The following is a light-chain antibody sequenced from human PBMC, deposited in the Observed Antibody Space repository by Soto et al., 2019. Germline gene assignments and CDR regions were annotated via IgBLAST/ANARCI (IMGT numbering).Light chain of an antibody. CDR2: EDI. J-gene: IGLJ2*01. Sequence: QSALTQPASVSASPGQSITISCTGTSSDVGKYNLVSWYQQHPGKAPKLMIYEDIERPSGVSNRFSGSKSGNTASLTISGLQTEEEADYYCCSSAVGTVVVFGGGTKLTVL. CDR1: SSDVGKYNL. V-gene: IGLV2-23*01. CDR3: CSSAVGTVVV.